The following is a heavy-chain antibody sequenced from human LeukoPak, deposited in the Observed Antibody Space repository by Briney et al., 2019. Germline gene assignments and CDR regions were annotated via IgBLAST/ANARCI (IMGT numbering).Heavy chain of an antibody. J-gene: IGHJ4*02. CDR2: IYNGGNT. CDR1: GVSINTYY. V-gene: IGHV4-4*09. Sequence: SETLSLTCTVSGVSINTYYASWIRQAPGKGLEFIGFIYNGGNTNYNPTLKSRATISVDTSNNQFSLRLTSVTAADTAMYYCAAGPWELDFWGQGTLVTVSS. CDR3: AAGPWELDF. D-gene: IGHD1-26*01.